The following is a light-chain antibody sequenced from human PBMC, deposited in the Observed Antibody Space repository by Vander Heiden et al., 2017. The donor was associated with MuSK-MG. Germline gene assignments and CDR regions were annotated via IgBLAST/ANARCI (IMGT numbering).Light chain of an antibody. V-gene: IGKV1-16*02. CDR1: QDIRDH. Sequence: DIQMTKSPSSLYASVGDRVVITCRASQDIRDHLAWFQQTPGKAPKSLIYAASNFGSGVPLKFSRSGSGTVFTLTINVLQPEDSATYYCQQYDKYPLTFGGGTKVEI. J-gene: IGKJ4*01. CDR2: AAS. CDR3: QQYDKYPLT.